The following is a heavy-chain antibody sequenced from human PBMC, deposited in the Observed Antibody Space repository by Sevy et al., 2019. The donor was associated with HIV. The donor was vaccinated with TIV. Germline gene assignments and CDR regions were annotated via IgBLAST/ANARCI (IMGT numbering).Heavy chain of an antibody. Sequence: SETLSLTCAVYGGSFSGYYWSWIRQPPGKGLEWIGEINHSGSTNYNPSLKSRVTISVDTSKNQFSLKLSSVTAADTAVYYCARRGLGGNIGSSTYYFDYWGQGTLVTVSS. CDR1: GGSFSGYY. CDR3: ARRGLGGNIGSSTYYFDY. V-gene: IGHV4-34*01. CDR2: INHSGST. J-gene: IGHJ4*02. D-gene: IGHD3-16*02.